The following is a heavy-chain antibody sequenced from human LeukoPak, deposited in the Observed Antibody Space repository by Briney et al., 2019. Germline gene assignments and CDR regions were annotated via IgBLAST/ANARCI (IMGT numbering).Heavy chain of an antibody. J-gene: IGHJ4*02. CDR1: GFTFSRYS. D-gene: IGHD3-22*01. CDR2: ITSGVGYI. CDR3: ARDRYDSSGYYCISDY. Sequence: PGGSLRLSCAAFGFTFSRYSMSWVRQAPGKGLEWVSSITSGVGYIYYADSLKGRFTISRDNAKNSLYLQLNSLRVGDTAVYYCARDRYDSSGYYCISDYWGQGTLVTVSS. V-gene: IGHV3-21*01.